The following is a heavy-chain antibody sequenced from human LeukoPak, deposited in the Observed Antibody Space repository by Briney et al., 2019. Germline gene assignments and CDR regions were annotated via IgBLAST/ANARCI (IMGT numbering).Heavy chain of an antibody. CDR3: ARDSSSITLVRGVIITREFDY. Sequence: GGSLRLSCAASGFTFTDYAMHWVRQAPDKGLEWVAVISYDGSNEHYADSVKGRFTISRDNSKNRLYLQMNSLRAEDTAVYYCARDSSSITLVRGVIITREFDYWGQGTLVTVSS. J-gene: IGHJ4*02. CDR1: GFTFTDYA. V-gene: IGHV3-30*04. D-gene: IGHD3-10*01. CDR2: ISYDGSNE.